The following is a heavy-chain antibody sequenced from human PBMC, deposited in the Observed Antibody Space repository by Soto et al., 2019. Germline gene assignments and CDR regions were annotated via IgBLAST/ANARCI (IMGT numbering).Heavy chain of an antibody. D-gene: IGHD6-13*01. CDR1: GFTFTRYS. J-gene: IGHJ6*02. Sequence: PGGSLGLSCAASGFTFTRYSMNWVRQAPGKGLEWVSSISSTTNYIYYADSMKGRFTVSRDNAKNSVYLEMNSLSAEDTAVYYCAREPVAAATPLDVWGQGTTVTVSS. CDR2: ISSTTNYI. CDR3: AREPVAAATPLDV. V-gene: IGHV3-21*01.